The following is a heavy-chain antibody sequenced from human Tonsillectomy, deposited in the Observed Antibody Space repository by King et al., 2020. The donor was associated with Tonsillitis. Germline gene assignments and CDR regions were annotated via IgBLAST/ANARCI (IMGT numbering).Heavy chain of an antibody. CDR2: ISGSGGST. D-gene: IGHD3-10*01. V-gene: IGHV3-23*04. CDR1: GFTFSSYA. Sequence: VQLVESGGGLVQPGGSLRLSYAASGFTFSSYAMSWVRQAPGKGLEWVSAISGSGGSTYYADSVKGRFTISRDNSKNTLYLQMNSLRAEDTAVYYCAKDRGGGYYYGSGSYYSSGVHDYWGQGTLVTVSS. J-gene: IGHJ4*02. CDR3: AKDRGGGYYYGSGSYYSSGVHDY.